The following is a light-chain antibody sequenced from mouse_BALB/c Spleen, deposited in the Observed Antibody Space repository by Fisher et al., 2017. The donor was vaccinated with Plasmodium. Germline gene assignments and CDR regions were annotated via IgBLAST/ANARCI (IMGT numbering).Light chain of an antibody. CDR1: QSISDY. CDR2: YAS. CDR3: QNGHSFPALT. V-gene: IGKV5-39*01. J-gene: IGKJ5*01. Sequence: DIVLTQSPATLSMITGDRVSLSCRASQSISDYLHWYQQKSHESPRLLIKYASQSISGIPSRFSGSGSGSDFTFSINSVEPEDVGVYYCQNGHSFPALTFGAGTKLELK.